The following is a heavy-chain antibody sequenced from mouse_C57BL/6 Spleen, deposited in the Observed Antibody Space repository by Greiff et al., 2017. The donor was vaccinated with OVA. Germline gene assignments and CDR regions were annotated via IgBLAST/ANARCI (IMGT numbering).Heavy chain of an antibody. J-gene: IGHJ2*01. CDR3: ARDTNWNYFDY. CDR1: GFTFSSYA. D-gene: IGHD4-1*01. Sequence: EVKLMESGGGLVKPGGSLKLSCAASGFTFSSYAMSWVRQTPEKRLEWVATISDGGSYTYYPDNVKGRFTISRDNAKNNLYLQMSHLKSEDTAMYYCARDTNWNYFDYWGQGTTLTVSS. CDR2: ISDGGSYT. V-gene: IGHV5-4*01.